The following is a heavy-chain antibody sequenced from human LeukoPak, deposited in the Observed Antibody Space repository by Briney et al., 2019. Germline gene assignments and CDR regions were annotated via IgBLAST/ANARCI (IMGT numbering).Heavy chain of an antibody. CDR2: ISYDGSNK. CDR3: ARGFDY. CDR1: GFTFSSYG. V-gene: IGHV3-30*03. Sequence: PGRSLRLSCAASGFTFSSYGMHWVRQAPGKGLEWVAVISYDGSNKYYADSVKGRFTISRDNSKNTLYLQMNSLRDEDTAVYYCARGFDYWGQGTLVTVSS. J-gene: IGHJ4*02.